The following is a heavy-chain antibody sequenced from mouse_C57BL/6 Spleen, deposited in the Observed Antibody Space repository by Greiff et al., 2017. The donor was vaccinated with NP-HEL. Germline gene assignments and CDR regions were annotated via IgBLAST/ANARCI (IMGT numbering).Heavy chain of an antibody. CDR2: ILPGSGGT. Sequence: VQLQESGAELMKPGASVKLSCKATGYTFTGYWIEWVKQRPGHGLEWIGEILPGSGGTNYNEKFKGKATFTADTSSNTAYMQLSSLTTEDSAIYYCAKRIYDGYYDFAYWGQGTLVTVSA. CDR1: GYTFTGYW. J-gene: IGHJ3*01. V-gene: IGHV1-9*01. D-gene: IGHD2-3*01. CDR3: AKRIYDGYYDFAY.